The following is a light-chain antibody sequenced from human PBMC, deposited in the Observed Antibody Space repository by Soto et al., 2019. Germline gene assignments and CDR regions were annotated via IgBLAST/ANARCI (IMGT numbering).Light chain of an antibody. Sequence: EIVLTQSPGTLSLSPGERATLPCRASQRFSGTSLAWYQQKPGQAPRLLIYGVSNRATGIPDRFSGSGSGTDFTLTISRLEPGDFAVYYCHQYDNSLWTFGQGTKVEIK. J-gene: IGKJ1*01. V-gene: IGKV3-20*01. CDR1: QRFSGTS. CDR2: GVS. CDR3: HQYDNSLWT.